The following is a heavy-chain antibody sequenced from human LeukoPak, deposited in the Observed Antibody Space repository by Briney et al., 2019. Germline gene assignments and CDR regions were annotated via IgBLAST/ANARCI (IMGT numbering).Heavy chain of an antibody. J-gene: IGHJ4*02. Sequence: GGSLRLSCTVSGFTVSSNSMSWVRQAPGKGLEWVSFIYSAGSTHYSDSVKGRFTISIDNSKNTLYLQMNSLRVEDTAVYYCTTRITVAGSNIEYWGQGTLVSVFS. CDR2: IYSAGST. D-gene: IGHD6-19*01. V-gene: IGHV3-53*01. CDR1: GFTVSSNS. CDR3: TTRITVAGSNIEY.